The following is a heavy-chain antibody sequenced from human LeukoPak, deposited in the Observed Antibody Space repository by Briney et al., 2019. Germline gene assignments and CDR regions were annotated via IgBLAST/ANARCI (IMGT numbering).Heavy chain of an antibody. Sequence: SGTLSLTCTVSGGSISSYYWSWIRLPPGKGLEWIGFIYYSGSTNYNPSLKSRVTISLDTSKNQFSLKLSSVTAADTAVYYCATSDYYYYYMDVWGKGTTVTVSS. CDR1: GGSISSYY. V-gene: IGHV4-59*03. CDR2: IYYSGST. CDR3: ATSDYYYYYMDV. J-gene: IGHJ6*03.